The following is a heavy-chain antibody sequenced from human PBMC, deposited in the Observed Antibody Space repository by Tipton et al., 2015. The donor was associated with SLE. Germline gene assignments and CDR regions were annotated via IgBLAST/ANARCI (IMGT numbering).Heavy chain of an antibody. D-gene: IGHD2-15*01. CDR3: ARKGGYCSGGSCLEDAFDI. CDR1: GGSFSGYY. V-gene: IGHV4-34*01. J-gene: IGHJ3*02. CDR2: INHSGST. Sequence: TLSLTCAVYGGSFSGYYWSWIRQPPGKGLEWIGEINHSGSTNYNPSLKSRVTISVDTSKNQFSLKLSSVTAADTAVYYCARKGGYCSGGSCLEDAFDIWGQGTMVTVSS.